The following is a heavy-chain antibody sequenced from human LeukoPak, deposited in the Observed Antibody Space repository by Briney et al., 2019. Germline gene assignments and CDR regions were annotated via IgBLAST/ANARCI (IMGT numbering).Heavy chain of an antibody. CDR3: AKDPYGTRYFDY. J-gene: IGHJ4*02. Sequence: GGSLRLSCAASGYTFSSHALSWVRQAPGKGLEWVSSLSGSGYNTYYADSVKGRFTISRDNSKNTVYLQMNSLRAEDTAVYYCAKDPYGTRYFDYWGQGTLVTVSS. CDR2: LSGSGYNT. V-gene: IGHV3-23*01. CDR1: GYTFSSHA. D-gene: IGHD2-2*01.